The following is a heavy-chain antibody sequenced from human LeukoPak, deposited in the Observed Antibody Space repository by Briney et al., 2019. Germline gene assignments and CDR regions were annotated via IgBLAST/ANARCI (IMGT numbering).Heavy chain of an antibody. Sequence: GGSLRLSCAASGFTFSDYWMHWVRHAPGKGLVWVARVNIHGSGTDYADSVKGRFTISRDNAKNTLYLQMTSLRAEDTAVYYALAGYYYPQMYVCGKGTAVTVSS. J-gene: IGHJ6*04. CDR1: GFTFSDYW. V-gene: IGHV3-74*01. CDR3: LAGYYYPQMYV. D-gene: IGHD3-22*01. CDR2: VNIHGSGT.